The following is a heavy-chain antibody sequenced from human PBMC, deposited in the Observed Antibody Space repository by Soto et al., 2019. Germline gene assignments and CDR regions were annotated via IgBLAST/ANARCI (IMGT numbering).Heavy chain of an antibody. D-gene: IGHD1-1*01. J-gene: IGHJ4*02. CDR2: IKSNDDGGTR. CDR3: TAGLRSDWNDGY. CDR1: DFTFNNAW. V-gene: IGHV3-15*07. Sequence: EVQLVESGGGLVKPGGSLRLSCAASDFTFNNAWMNWVRQAPGKGLEWVGRIKSNDDGGTREYAAPVKGRFTISREDSNNTLYLQMNSLETEDTAVYYCTAGLRSDWNDGYWGQGTLVTVSS.